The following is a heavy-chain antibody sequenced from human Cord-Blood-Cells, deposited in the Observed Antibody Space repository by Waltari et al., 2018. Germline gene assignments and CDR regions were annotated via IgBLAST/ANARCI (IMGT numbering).Heavy chain of an antibody. CDR3: AKSFLVLFSSSWYYFDY. CDR2: ISGSGGST. D-gene: IGHD6-13*01. Sequence: EVQLVESGGGLVQPGGSLRLSCAASGFTFSSYAMSWVRQAPGKGLEWVSAISGSGGSTYYADSVKGRFTISRDNSKNTLYLQMNSLRAEDTAVYYCAKSFLVLFSSSWYYFDYWGQGTLVTVSS. J-gene: IGHJ4*02. CDR1: GFTFSSYA. V-gene: IGHV3-23*04.